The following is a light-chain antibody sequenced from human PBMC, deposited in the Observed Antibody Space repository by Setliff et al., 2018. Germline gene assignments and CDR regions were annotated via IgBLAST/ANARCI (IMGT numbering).Light chain of an antibody. CDR3: SSYTSSTTLGV. Sequence: QSALTQPASVSGSPGQSITISCTGTSSDVGGYNYVSWYQQHPGKAPKLMIYDVSKRPSGVSNRFSGSKSGYAASLTISGLQAEDEADYYCSSYTSSTTLGVFGTGTKVTV. CDR2: DVS. V-gene: IGLV2-14*01. CDR1: SSDVGGYNY. J-gene: IGLJ1*01.